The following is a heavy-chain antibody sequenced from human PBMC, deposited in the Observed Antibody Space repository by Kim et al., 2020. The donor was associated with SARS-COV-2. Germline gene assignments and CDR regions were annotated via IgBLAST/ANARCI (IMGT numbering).Heavy chain of an antibody. CDR1: GGTFSSYA. V-gene: IGHV1-69*13. Sequence: SVKVSCKASGGTFSSYAISWVRQAPGQGLEWMGGIIPIFGTANYAQKFQGRVTITADESTSTAYMELSSLRSEDTAVYYCAREGLSSSWYAYYFDYWGQGTLVTVSS. CDR3: AREGLSSSWYAYYFDY. D-gene: IGHD6-13*01. J-gene: IGHJ4*02. CDR2: IIPIFGTA.